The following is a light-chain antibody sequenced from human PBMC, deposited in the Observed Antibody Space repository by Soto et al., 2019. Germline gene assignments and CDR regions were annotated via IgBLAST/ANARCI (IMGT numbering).Light chain of an antibody. CDR1: SSGVGRYNY. Sequence: QSALTQPASVSGSPGQSITISCTGTSSGVGRYNYVSWYQQHPGKAPKLMIYEVTNRPSGVSNRFSGSKSGNTASLTISGLQAEDEADYYCSSYTSSSTWVFGGGTKLTVL. CDR3: SSYTSSSTWV. J-gene: IGLJ3*02. V-gene: IGLV2-14*01. CDR2: EVT.